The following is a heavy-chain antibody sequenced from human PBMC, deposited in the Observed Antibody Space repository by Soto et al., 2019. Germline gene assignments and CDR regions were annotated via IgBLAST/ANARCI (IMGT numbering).Heavy chain of an antibody. J-gene: IGHJ6*02. CDR1: GYTLTDYY. Sequence: QVQLVQSGAEVKKPGASVKVPCKASGYTLTDYYMHWVRQAPGQGRAWMGCINPKNGDTRYAENFQGRVTMTRDTSIDTVYMELSRPRSDDTAVYFCARSSGSYSYYGMDVWGQGTTFTVSS. V-gene: IGHV1-2*02. CDR2: INPKNGDT. D-gene: IGHD1-26*01. CDR3: ARSSGSYSYYGMDV.